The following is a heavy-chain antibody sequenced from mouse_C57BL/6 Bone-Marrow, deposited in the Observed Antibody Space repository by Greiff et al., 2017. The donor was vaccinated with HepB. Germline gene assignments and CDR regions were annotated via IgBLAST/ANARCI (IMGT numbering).Heavy chain of an antibody. CDR1: GFTFSDYG. V-gene: IGHV5-15*01. Sequence: EVLLVESGGGLVQPGGSLKLSCAASGFTFSDYGMAWVRQAPRKGPEWVAFISNLAYSIYYADTVTGRFTISRENAKNTLYLEMSSLRSEDTAMYYCARHNGSSYRYAMDYWGQGTSVTVSS. D-gene: IGHD1-1*01. CDR3: ARHNGSSYRYAMDY. CDR2: ISNLAYSI. J-gene: IGHJ4*01.